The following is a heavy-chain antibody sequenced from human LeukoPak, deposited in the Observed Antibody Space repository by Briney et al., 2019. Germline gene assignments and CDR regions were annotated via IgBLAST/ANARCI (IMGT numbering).Heavy chain of an antibody. Sequence: PGGSLRLSCAASGFTFSSYAMSWVRQAPGKGLEWVSAISGSGGSTYYADPVKGRFTISRDNPKNTLYLQMNSLRAEDTAVYYCAKDYYGDYFGYFDYWGQGTLVTVSS. V-gene: IGHV3-23*01. CDR2: ISGSGGST. J-gene: IGHJ4*02. D-gene: IGHD4-17*01. CDR3: AKDYYGDYFGYFDY. CDR1: GFTFSSYA.